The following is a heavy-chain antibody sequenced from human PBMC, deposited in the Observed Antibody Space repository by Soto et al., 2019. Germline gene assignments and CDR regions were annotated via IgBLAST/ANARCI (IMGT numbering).Heavy chain of an antibody. J-gene: IGHJ4*02. D-gene: IGHD3-22*01. CDR3: ARGLHYDSISLDDY. CDR1: GGTFSSYT. V-gene: IGHV1-69*02. Sequence: QVQLVQSGAEVKKPGSSVKVSCKASGGTFSSYTISWVRQAPGQGLEWMGRIIPILGIANYAQKFQGGVTRTAEKATSTAYMELSSLRSEDTAVYYCARGLHYDSISLDDYWGQGTLVTVSS. CDR2: IIPILGIA.